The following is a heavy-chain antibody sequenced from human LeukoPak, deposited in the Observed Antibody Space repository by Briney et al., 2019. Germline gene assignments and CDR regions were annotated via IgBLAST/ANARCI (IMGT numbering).Heavy chain of an antibody. CDR1: GFTFNNYA. Sequence: GGSLRLSCAASGFTFNNYAMSWARQAPGKGLEWVSAISGSGGSTYYADSVKGRFTISRDSSKNTLYLQMNSLRAEDTAVYYCARVGSGSPNYYYGMDVWGQGTTVTVSS. CDR3: ARVGSGSPNYYYGMDV. CDR2: ISGSGGST. V-gene: IGHV3-23*01. D-gene: IGHD3-10*01. J-gene: IGHJ6*02.